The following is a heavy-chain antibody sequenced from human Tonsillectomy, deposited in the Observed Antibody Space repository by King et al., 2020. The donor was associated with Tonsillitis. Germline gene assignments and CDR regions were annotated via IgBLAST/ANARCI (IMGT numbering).Heavy chain of an antibody. Sequence: QLQESGPGLVKPSQTLSLTCAVSGGSISSGTYSWSWIRQPPGKGLEWIGYISYSGSSYYNPSLKSRVTISVDTSKNQFSLRLRSVTAADTAVYYCGGYTAMLTLRDYYYGMDVWGQGTTVTVSS. D-gene: IGHD5-18*01. CDR3: GGYTAMLTLRDYYYGMDV. J-gene: IGHJ6*02. CDR1: GGSISSGTYS. V-gene: IGHV4-30-4*07. CDR2: ISYSGSS.